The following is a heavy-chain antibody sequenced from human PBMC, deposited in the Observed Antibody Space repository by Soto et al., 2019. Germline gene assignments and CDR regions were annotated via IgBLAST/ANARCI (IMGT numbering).Heavy chain of an antibody. CDR3: ARGWLRRGYSYGVFDP. D-gene: IGHD5-18*01. Sequence: QVPLVQSGAEVKKPGSSVKVSCKASGGTFSSYAISWVRQAPGQGLEWMGGIIPIFGTANYAQKFQGRVTITADESTSTAYMELSSLRSEDTAVYYCARGWLRRGYSYGVFDPWGQGTLVTVSS. V-gene: IGHV1-69*01. J-gene: IGHJ5*02. CDR2: IIPIFGTA. CDR1: GGTFSSYA.